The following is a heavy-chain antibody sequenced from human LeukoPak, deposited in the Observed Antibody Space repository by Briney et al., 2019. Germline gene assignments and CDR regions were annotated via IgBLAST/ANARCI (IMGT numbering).Heavy chain of an antibody. CDR2: IKSKTDGGTT. CDR1: GFTFGDYA. Sequence: PGGSLRLSCTASGFTFGDYAMSWVRQAPGKGLEWVGRIKSKTDGGTTDYAAPVKGRFTISRDDSKNTLYLQMNSLKTEDTAVYYCTTEYYDFWSGYYTDWGQGTLVTVSS. D-gene: IGHD3-3*01. J-gene: IGHJ4*02. CDR3: TTEYYDFWSGYYTD. V-gene: IGHV3-15*01.